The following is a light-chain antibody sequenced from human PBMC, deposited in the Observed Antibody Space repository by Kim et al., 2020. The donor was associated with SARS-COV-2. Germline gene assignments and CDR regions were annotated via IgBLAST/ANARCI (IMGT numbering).Light chain of an antibody. CDR2: GEF. J-gene: IGKJ2*01. CDR3: QHYDGSRYT. CDR1: QSVDSIY. Sequence: LPPGERPTLPCRARQSVDSIYFPWYPQKPGQAPRLLLYGEFGRATGIPGRFSRSGSGTDLTLTISRLAPEDFAVYYCQHYDGSRYTFGQGTKLEI. V-gene: IGKV3-20*01.